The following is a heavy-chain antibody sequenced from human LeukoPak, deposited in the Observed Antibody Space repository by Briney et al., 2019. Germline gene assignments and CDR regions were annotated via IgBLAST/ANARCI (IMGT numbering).Heavy chain of an antibody. CDR2: IYYSGST. Sequence: SETLSLTCTVSGGSISSSSHYWGWIRQPPGKGVEWIGSIYYSGSTYYNPSLKSRVTISVDTSNNQFSLKLSSVTAADTAVYYCARPMVRGVITAPGYWGQGTLVTVSS. V-gene: IGHV4-39*01. CDR1: GGSISSSSHY. J-gene: IGHJ4*02. D-gene: IGHD3-10*01. CDR3: ARPMVRGVITAPGY.